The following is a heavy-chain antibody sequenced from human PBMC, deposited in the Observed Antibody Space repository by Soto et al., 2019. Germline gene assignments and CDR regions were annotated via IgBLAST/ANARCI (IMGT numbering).Heavy chain of an antibody. V-gene: IGHV4-31*03. J-gene: IGHJ3*02. CDR1: GVSINSGGYY. CDR3: ARGSQLERDALEI. D-gene: IGHD1-1*01. Sequence: QVQLQESGPGLVKPSQTLSLTCSVSGVSINSGGYYWSWIRPHPGKGLEWIGYIYYTGHTFYNPSPKSRVAMSLDTSKNQFSLKLSSVTAADTAVYYCARGSQLERDALEIWGQGTMVTVSS. CDR2: IYYTGHT.